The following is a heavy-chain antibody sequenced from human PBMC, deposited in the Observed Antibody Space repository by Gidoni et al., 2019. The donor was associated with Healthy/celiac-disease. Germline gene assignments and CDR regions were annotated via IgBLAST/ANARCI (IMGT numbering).Heavy chain of an antibody. D-gene: IGHD3-22*01. CDR2: ISYDGSNK. CDR1: GFTFSSYA. CDR3: ARDLRYYYDSSGYSLDY. Sequence: QVQLVESGGGVVQPGRSLRLSCAASGFTFSSYAMHWVRQAPGKGLEWVAVISYDGSNKYYADSVKGRFTISRDNSKNTLYLQMNSLRAEDTAVYYCARDLRYYYDSSGYSLDYWGQGTLVTVSS. J-gene: IGHJ4*02. V-gene: IGHV3-30-3*01.